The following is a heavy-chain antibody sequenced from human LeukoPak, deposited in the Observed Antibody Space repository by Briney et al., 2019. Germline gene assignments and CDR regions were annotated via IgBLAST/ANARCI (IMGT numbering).Heavy chain of an antibody. V-gene: IGHV4-34*01. D-gene: IGHD5-12*01. CDR2: INHSGST. J-gene: IGHJ4*02. CDR1: GGSFSGYY. CDR3: ARIEYSGYDLVDY. Sequence: SETLSLTCAVYGGSFSGYYWSWIRQPPGKGLEWIGEINHSGSTNYNPSLKSRVTISVDTSKNQFSLKLSSVTAADTAVYYCARIEYSGYDLVDYWGQGTLVTVSS.